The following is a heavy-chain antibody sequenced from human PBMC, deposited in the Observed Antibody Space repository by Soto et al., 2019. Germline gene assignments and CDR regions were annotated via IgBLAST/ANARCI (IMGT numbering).Heavy chain of an antibody. V-gene: IGHV3-23*01. CDR3: AKGSPTVTTGLDAFDI. Sequence: GGSLRLSCAASGFTFSSYAMSWVRQAPGKGLEWVSAISGSGGSTYYADSVKGRFTISRDNSKNTLYLQMNSLRAEDTAVYYCAKGSPTVTTGLDAFDIWGQGTMVTVSS. CDR1: GFTFSSYA. D-gene: IGHD4-17*01. CDR2: ISGSGGST. J-gene: IGHJ3*02.